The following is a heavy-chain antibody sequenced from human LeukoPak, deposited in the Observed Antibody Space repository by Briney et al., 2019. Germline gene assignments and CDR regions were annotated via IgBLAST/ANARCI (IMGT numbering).Heavy chain of an antibody. D-gene: IGHD3-10*01. CDR1: GYSITTTYY. V-gene: IGHV4-38-2*02. J-gene: IGHJ3*02. Sequence: SETLSLTCTVSGYSITTTYYWGWIRQSPRKGLEWIGGIYHSGTTYYNPSLKSRVTMSVETSQNQFSLKVRSVTAADTAVYYCASLYYYGAGSYLDAFDIWGQGTMVTVSS. CDR2: IYHSGTT. CDR3: ASLYYYGAGSYLDAFDI.